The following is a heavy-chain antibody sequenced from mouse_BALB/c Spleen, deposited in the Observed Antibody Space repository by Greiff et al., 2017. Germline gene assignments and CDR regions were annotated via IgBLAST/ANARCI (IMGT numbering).Heavy chain of an antibody. Sequence: VQLQQSGAELVRSGASVKLSCTASGFNIKDYYMHWVKQRPEQGLEWIGWIDPENGDTEYAPKFQGKATMTADTSSNTAYLQLSSLTSEDTAVYYCSDDYDVAWFAYWGQGTLVTVSA. CDR3: SDDYDVAWFAY. CDR1: GFNIKDYY. D-gene: IGHD2-4*01. V-gene: IGHV14-4*02. CDR2: IDPENGDT. J-gene: IGHJ3*01.